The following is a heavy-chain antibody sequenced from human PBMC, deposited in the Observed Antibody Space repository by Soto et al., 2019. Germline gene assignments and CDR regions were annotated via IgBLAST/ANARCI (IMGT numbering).Heavy chain of an antibody. D-gene: IGHD2-2*01. V-gene: IGHV1-18*01. CDR3: ALEYCTATSCYGVDY. CDR1: GDTFNTFG. J-gene: IGHJ4*02. Sequence: ASVKVSCKAPGDTFNTFGISWVRQAPGQGLEWMGWISGYNGDTKYAQKFQGRVMMTADTSTTTAYMELGSLNSDDTALYYCALEYCTATSCYGVDYRGQRTPVTGSS. CDR2: ISGYNGDT.